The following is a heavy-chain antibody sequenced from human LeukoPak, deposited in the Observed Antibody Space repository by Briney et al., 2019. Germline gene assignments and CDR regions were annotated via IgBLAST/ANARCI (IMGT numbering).Heavy chain of an antibody. CDR1: GFTFSSHW. J-gene: IGHJ4*02. D-gene: IGHD6-6*01. CDR3: ARCHSSSSGDY. Sequence: GGSLRLSCAASGFTFSSHWMSWVRQAPGKGLELVANIQQGGSEKYYVDSVKGRFTISRDNAKNSLFLQMNSLRAEDTAVYYCARCHSSSSGDYWGQGTLVTVSS. V-gene: IGHV3-7*05. CDR2: IQQGGSEK.